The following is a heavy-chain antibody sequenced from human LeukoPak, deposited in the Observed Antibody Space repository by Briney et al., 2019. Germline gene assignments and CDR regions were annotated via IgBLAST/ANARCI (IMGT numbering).Heavy chain of an antibody. CDR1: GFSFSSYT. CDR3: ARAVWFGEFPAPDY. J-gene: IGHJ4*02. CDR2: ISSSSSTV. D-gene: IGHD3-10*01. V-gene: IGHV3-48*01. Sequence: GGSLRLSCAASGFSFSSYTMNWVRQAPGKGLEWVSQISSSSSTVYYADSVKGRFTISRDNAKNSLYLQMNSLRAEDTAVYFCARAVWFGEFPAPDYWGQGTLVTVSS.